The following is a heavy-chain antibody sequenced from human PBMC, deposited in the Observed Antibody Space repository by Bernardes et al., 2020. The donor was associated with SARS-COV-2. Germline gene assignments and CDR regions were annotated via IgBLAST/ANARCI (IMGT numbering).Heavy chain of an antibody. V-gene: IGHV1-18*01. Sequence: ASLKVSCKASGYTFTSYGISWVRQAPGQGLEWMGWISAYNGNTNYAQKLQGRVTMTTDTSTSTAYMELRSLRSDDTAVYYCARGPPRGRFYYYFDYWGQGTLVTVSS. CDR3: ARGPPRGRFYYYFDY. CDR1: GYTFTSYG. CDR2: ISAYNGNT. J-gene: IGHJ4*02. D-gene: IGHD3-3*01.